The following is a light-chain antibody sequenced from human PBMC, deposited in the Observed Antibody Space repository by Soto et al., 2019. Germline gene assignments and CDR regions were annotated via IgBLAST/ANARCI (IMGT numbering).Light chain of an antibody. V-gene: IGKV3-15*01. CDR3: QQYIYWPWT. Sequence: EIVMTQSPATLSVSPGERATLSCRASQSVSSNLAWYQHKPGQAPRLLIYGASTRATGIPARFSGSGSGTEFTLTISSLEPEDFAVYYCQQYIYWPWTFGQGTKVDIK. CDR1: QSVSSN. J-gene: IGKJ1*01. CDR2: GAS.